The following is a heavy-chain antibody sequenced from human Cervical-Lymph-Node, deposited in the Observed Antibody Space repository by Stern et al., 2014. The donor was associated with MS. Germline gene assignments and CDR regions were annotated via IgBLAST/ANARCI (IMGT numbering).Heavy chain of an antibody. J-gene: IGHJ6*02. V-gene: IGHV1-46*02. CDR3: ARVGIVGARGMDV. CDR2: SSPSAGRT. CDR1: GFAFNVYY. Sequence: VQLGESGAEVKKPGASVNISCTASGFAFNVYYIHWARQAPGQGLEWMGMSSPSAGRTTYSPKFQGRITVTRDTSTTTVYMELSSLTSADTAVYYCARVGIVGARGMDVWGQGTTVTVSS. D-gene: IGHD1-26*01.